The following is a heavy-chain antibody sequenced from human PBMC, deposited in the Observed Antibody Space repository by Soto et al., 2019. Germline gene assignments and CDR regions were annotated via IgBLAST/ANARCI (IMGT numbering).Heavy chain of an antibody. V-gene: IGHV3-30-3*01. D-gene: IGHD2-21*02. CDR1: GFTFSSYA. CDR2: ISYDGSNK. J-gene: IGHJ4*02. CDR3: AKEYCGGDCYSGRAYYFDY. Sequence: PGGSLRLSCAASGFTFSSYAMHWVRQAPGKGLEWVAVISYDGSNKYYADSVKGRFTISRDNSKNTLYLQMNSLRAEDTAVYYCAKEYCGGDCYSGRAYYFDYWGQGTLVTVSS.